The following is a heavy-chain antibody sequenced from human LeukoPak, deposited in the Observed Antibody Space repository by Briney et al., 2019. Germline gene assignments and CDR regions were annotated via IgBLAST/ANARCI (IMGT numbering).Heavy chain of an antibody. J-gene: IGHJ3*02. CDR2: INSDGSST. CDR3: ARGGPRWNDAFDI. Sequence: GGSLRLSCAASGFTFSSYWMHWVRRAPGKGLVWVSRINSDGSSTSYADFVKGRFTISRDNAKNMLYLQMNSLRDEDTAVYYCARGGPRWNDAFDIWGQGTMVTVSS. V-gene: IGHV3-74*01. D-gene: IGHD1-1*01. CDR1: GFTFSSYW.